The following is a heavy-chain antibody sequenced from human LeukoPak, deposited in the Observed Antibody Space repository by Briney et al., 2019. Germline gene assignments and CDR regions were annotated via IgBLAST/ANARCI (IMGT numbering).Heavy chain of an antibody. CDR1: GFTFSSYE. CDR3: AREGAVVTAKRYY. V-gene: IGHV3-48*03. CDR2: ISSSGSTI. D-gene: IGHD2-21*02. Sequence: GGSLRLSCAASGFTFSSYEMNWVRQAPGKGLEWVSYISSSGSTIYYADSVKGRFTISRDNAKNSLYLQMNSLRAEDTAVYYCAREGAVVTAKRYYRGQGTLVTVSS. J-gene: IGHJ4*02.